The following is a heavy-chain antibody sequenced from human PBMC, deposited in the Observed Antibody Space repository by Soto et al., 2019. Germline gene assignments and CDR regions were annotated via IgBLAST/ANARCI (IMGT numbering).Heavy chain of an antibody. V-gene: IGHV3-30-3*01. D-gene: IGHD3-10*01. CDR3: ARGGAGSGSYRLDY. J-gene: IGHJ4*02. Sequence: QVQLVESGGGVVQPGRSLRLSCAASGFTFSSYAMHWVRHAPGKGLEWVAVISYDGSNKYYADSVKGRFTISRDNSKNTLYLQMNSLRAEDTAVYYCARGGAGSGSYRLDYWGQGTLVTVSS. CDR2: ISYDGSNK. CDR1: GFTFSSYA.